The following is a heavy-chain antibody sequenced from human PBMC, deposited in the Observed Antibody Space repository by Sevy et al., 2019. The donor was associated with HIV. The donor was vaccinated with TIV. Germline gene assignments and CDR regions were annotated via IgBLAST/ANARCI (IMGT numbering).Heavy chain of an antibody. J-gene: IGHJ4*02. D-gene: IGHD3-10*01. V-gene: IGHV4-30-2*01. CDR2: IYHSGRT. CDR1: GGSVSRGGFS. CDR3: AREGGRFYYFDY. Sequence: SETLSLTCAVSGGSVSRGGFSWSWIRQPPGKGLEWIGYIYHSGRTYYNPSLKSRVTISVDRSKNQFSLKLSSVTAADTAVYYCAREGGRFYYFDYWGQGTLVTVSS.